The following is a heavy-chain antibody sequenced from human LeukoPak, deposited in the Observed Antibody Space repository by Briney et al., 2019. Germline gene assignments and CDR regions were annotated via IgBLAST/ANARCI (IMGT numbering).Heavy chain of an antibody. Sequence: PSETLSLTCTVSGGSISSSSYYWGWIRQPPGKGLEWIGTIYYSGRTNYNPSLKSRVTISVDTSKNHFSLRLSSVTAADTAVYYCARYSSNWGSLDYWGQGTVVTVSS. D-gene: IGHD6-13*01. CDR2: IYYSGRT. CDR1: GGSISSSSYY. CDR3: ARYSSNWGSLDY. J-gene: IGHJ4*02. V-gene: IGHV4-39*07.